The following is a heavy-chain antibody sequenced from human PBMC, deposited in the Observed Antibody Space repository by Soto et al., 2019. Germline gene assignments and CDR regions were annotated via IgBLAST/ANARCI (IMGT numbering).Heavy chain of an antibody. J-gene: IGHJ3*02. Sequence: GGSLRLSCAASGFTFSSYSMNWVRQAPGKGLEWVSSISSSSSYIYYADSVKGRFTISRDNAKNSLYLQMNSLRAEDTAVYYCARYYVWGSYPYPTSDAFDIWGQGTMVTVSS. V-gene: IGHV3-21*04. D-gene: IGHD3-16*02. CDR2: ISSSSSYI. CDR3: ARYYVWGSYPYPTSDAFDI. CDR1: GFTFSSYS.